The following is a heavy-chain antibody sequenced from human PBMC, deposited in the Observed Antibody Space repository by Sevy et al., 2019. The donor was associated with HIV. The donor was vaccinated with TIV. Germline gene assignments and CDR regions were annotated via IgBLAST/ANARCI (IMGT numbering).Heavy chain of an antibody. V-gene: IGHV3-30*02. Sequence: GGSLRLSCAASGFTFSSYGMHWVRQAPGKGLEWVAFIRYDGSNKYYADSVKGRFTISRDNSKNTLYLQMNSLRAEDTAVYYCAKDPGISLGNWFDPWGQGTLVTVSS. J-gene: IGHJ5*02. CDR3: AKDPGISLGNWFDP. CDR1: GFTFSSYG. CDR2: IRYDGSNK. D-gene: IGHD2-15*01.